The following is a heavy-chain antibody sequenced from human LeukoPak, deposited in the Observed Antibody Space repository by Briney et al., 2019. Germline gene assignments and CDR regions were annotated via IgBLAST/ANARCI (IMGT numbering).Heavy chain of an antibody. CDR3: ARRPGYCSSTSCYQDAFDI. J-gene: IGHJ3*02. CDR1: GYSFTSYW. V-gene: IGHV5-51*01. Sequence: GESLKISCKGSGYSFTSYWIDWVRQMPGKGLEWMGIIYPGDSDTRYSPSFQGQVTISADKSISTAYLQWSSLKASDTAMYYCARRPGYCSSTSCYQDAFDIWGQGTMVTVSS. CDR2: IYPGDSDT. D-gene: IGHD2-2*01.